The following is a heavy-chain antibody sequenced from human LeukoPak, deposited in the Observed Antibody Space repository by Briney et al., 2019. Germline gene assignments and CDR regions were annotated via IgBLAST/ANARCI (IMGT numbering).Heavy chain of an antibody. CDR3: AKDSGTYYKAFDY. CDR2: ISATGTST. V-gene: IGHV3-23*01. J-gene: IGHJ4*02. CDR1: GFTFSSYA. Sequence: GGSLRLSCAASGFTFSSYAMTWVREAPGKGLEWVSTISATGTSTYYADSVKGRLTISRDNSKNTLYLQMNSLRAEDTAVYSCAKDSGTYYKAFDYWGQGTLVTVSS. D-gene: IGHD1-26*01.